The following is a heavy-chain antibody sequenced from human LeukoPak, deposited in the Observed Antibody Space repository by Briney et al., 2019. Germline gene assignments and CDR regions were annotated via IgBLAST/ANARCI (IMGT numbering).Heavy chain of an antibody. V-gene: IGHV3-7*01. CDR2: IKQDGSEK. CDR3: ARGHTNYGYTFDI. J-gene: IGHJ3*02. Sequence: PGGSLRLSCAASGFTFSSYWMSWVRQAPGKGLEWVANIKQDGSEKYYVDSVKGRFTISRDNARNSLYLQMNSLRAEDTAVYYCARGHTNYGYTFDIWGQGTMVTVSS. D-gene: IGHD4-11*01. CDR1: GFTFSSYW.